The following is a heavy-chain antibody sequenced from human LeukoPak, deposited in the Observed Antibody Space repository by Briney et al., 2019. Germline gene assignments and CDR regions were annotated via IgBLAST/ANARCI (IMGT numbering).Heavy chain of an antibody. CDR2: IWYDGSNK. J-gene: IGHJ4*02. V-gene: IGHV3-33*01. Sequence: GGSLRPSCAASGFTFSSYGMHWVRQAPGKGLEWVAVIWYDGSNKYYADSVKGRFTISRDNSKNTLYLQMNSLRAEDTAVYYCARDPYCGGDCSPGFDYWGQGTLVTVSS. CDR3: ARDPYCGGDCSPGFDY. CDR1: GFTFSSYG. D-gene: IGHD2-21*02.